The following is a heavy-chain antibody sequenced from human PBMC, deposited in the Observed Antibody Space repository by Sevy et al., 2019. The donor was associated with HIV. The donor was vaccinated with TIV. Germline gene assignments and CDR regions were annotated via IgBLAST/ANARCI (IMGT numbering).Heavy chain of an antibody. CDR2: ISYDGSNK. CDR3: VRDAPVGATTFWFDP. J-gene: IGHJ5*02. Sequence: GGSLRLSCAASGFTFSSYAMHWVRQAPGKGLEWVAVISYDGSNKYYANSVKGRFTISRDNSKNTLYLQMNSLRAEDTAVYYCVRDAPVGATTFWFDPWGQGTLVTVSS. CDR1: GFTFSSYA. D-gene: IGHD1-26*01. V-gene: IGHV3-30-3*01.